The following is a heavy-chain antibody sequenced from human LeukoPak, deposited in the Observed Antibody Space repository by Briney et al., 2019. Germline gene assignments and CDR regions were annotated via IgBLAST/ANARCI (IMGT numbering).Heavy chain of an antibody. D-gene: IGHD2-15*01. V-gene: IGHV3-23*01. CDR3: AKVDIVVVVAAFLTRVFDY. J-gene: IGHJ4*02. Sequence: GGSLRLSCAASGFTFSSYAMSWVRQAPGKGLEWVSAISGSGGSTYYADSVKGRFTISRDNSKNTLYLQMNSLRAEDTAVYYSAKVDIVVVVAAFLTRVFDYWGQGTLVTVSS. CDR1: GFTFSSYA. CDR2: ISGSGGST.